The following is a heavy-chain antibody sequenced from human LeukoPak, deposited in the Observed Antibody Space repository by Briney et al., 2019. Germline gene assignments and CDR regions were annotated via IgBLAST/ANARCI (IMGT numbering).Heavy chain of an antibody. J-gene: IGHJ3*02. Sequence: SETLSLTCTVSGGSISSYYWSWIRQPAGKGLEWIGRIYTSGSTNYNPSLKSRVTMSVDTSKNQFSLKLSSVTAADTAVYYCARDTKDIVVVPAAPATAFDIWGQGTMVTVSS. CDR1: GGSISSYY. CDR2: IYTSGST. CDR3: ARDTKDIVVVPAAPATAFDI. D-gene: IGHD2-2*01. V-gene: IGHV4-4*07.